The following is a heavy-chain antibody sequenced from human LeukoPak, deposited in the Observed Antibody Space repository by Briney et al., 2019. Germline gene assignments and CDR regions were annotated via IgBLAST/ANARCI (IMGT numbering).Heavy chain of an antibody. Sequence: GGSLRLSCAASGFTFSNYAMSWVRQAPGKGLELVSSISGSGAGTYCADSVKGRFTISRDISKNTLYLQMKSLRAEDTAVYYCAKSETYGSGNSPYYYYYYMDVWGKGTTVTVSS. CDR3: AKSETYGSGNSPYYYYYYMDV. D-gene: IGHD3-10*01. CDR2: ISGSGAGT. J-gene: IGHJ6*03. CDR1: GFTFSNYA. V-gene: IGHV3-23*01.